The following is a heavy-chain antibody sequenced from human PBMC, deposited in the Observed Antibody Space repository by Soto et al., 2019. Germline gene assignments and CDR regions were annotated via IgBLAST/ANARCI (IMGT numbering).Heavy chain of an antibody. D-gene: IGHD5-18*01. Sequence: QVQLQESGPGLVKPSDTLSLTCAVSGYSISSSNWWGWIRQPPGKGLEWIGYIYYSGSTYYNPSLKSRVTMSVDTSKNQFSLKLSSVTAVDTAVYYCARTHIHRGYSYGPNNWFDPWGQGTLVTVSS. J-gene: IGHJ5*02. V-gene: IGHV4-28*01. CDR3: ARTHIHRGYSYGPNNWFDP. CDR1: GYSISSSNW. CDR2: IYYSGST.